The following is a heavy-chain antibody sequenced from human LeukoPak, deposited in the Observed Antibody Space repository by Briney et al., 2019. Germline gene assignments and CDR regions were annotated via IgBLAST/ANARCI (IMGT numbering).Heavy chain of an antibody. D-gene: IGHD2-15*01. CDR1: GFSFTYG. Sequence: GGSLRLSCAASGFSFTYGMHWVRQAPGKGLEWVTYIRKDGSNIYYAESVKGRFTISRDNSKNTLYLQMNSLRAEDTAVYYCARATPDWPTSGGAFDIWGQGTMVTVSS. J-gene: IGHJ3*02. CDR3: ARATPDWPTSGGAFDI. V-gene: IGHV3-30*02. CDR2: IRKDGSNI.